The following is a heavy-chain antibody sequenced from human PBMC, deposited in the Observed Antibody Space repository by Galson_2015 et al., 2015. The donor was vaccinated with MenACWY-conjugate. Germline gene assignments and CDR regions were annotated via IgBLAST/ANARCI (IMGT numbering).Heavy chain of an antibody. CDR3: AKIARHPFGPYFDS. Sequence: SLRLSCAASGFSVTSHFMGWVRQAPGKGLEWVALLYDVGTSRYADSVSGRFTISRDTLRNSLSVQMHGLRAEDTAMYFCAKIARHPFGPYFDSWGQGTLVLVSS. J-gene: IGHJ4*02. V-gene: IGHV3-53*01. D-gene: IGHD3/OR15-3a*01. CDR2: LYDVGTS. CDR1: GFSVTSHF.